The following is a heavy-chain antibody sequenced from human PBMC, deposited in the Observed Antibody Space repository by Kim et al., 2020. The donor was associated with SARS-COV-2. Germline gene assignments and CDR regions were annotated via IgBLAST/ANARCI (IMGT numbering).Heavy chain of an antibody. D-gene: IGHD2-2*01. CDR3: ARDRPKGYCSSTSCHEWFDP. Sequence: GGSLRLSCAASGFTFSDYYMSWIRQAPGKGLEWVSYISSSSSYTNYADSVKGRFTISRDNAKNSLYLQMNSLRAEDTAVYYCARDRPKGYCSSTSCHEWFDPWGQGTLVTVSS. CDR1: GFTFSDYY. V-gene: IGHV3-11*05. J-gene: IGHJ5*02. CDR2: ISSSSSYT.